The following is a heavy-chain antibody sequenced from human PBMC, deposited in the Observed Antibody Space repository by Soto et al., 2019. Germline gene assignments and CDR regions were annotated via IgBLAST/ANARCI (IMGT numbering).Heavy chain of an antibody. Sequence: GESLKISCKGSGYSFTSYWIGWVRQMPGKGLEWMGIIHPSDFDTRYSPSFQGQVTISADKSISTAYLQWSSLRASDTAMYYCARPKRLISGGNQCWFDPWGQGTLVTVSS. D-gene: IGHD2-21*01. CDR2: IHPSDFDT. J-gene: IGHJ5*02. V-gene: IGHV5-51*01. CDR3: ARPKRLISGGNQCWFDP. CDR1: GYSFTSYW.